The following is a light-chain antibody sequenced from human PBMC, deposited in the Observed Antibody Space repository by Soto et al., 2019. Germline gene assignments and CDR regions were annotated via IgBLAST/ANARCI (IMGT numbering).Light chain of an antibody. Sequence: QAVVTQPPSVSGAPGQRVTISCTGSSSNIGAGYDVHWYQQLPGTAPKLLIYGNTHRPSGVPDRYSGSKSGTSASLAITGLQAEDEADYFCQSYDSTDDVFGTGTKLTVL. CDR3: QSYDSTDDV. V-gene: IGLV1-40*01. CDR2: GNT. CDR1: SSNIGAGYD. J-gene: IGLJ1*01.